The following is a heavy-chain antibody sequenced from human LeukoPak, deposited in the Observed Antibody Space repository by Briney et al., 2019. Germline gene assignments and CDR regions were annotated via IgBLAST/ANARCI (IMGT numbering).Heavy chain of an antibody. CDR2: FDPEDGET. J-gene: IGHJ3*02. V-gene: IGHV1-24*01. D-gene: IGHD2-15*01. CDR1: GYTLTELS. Sequence: ASVKVSRKVSGYTLTELSMHWVRQAPGKGLEWMGGFDPEDGETIYAQKFQGRVTMTEDTSTDTAYMELSSLRSEDTAVYYCATLGSSLLIPDAFDIWGQGTMVTVSS. CDR3: ATLGSSLLIPDAFDI.